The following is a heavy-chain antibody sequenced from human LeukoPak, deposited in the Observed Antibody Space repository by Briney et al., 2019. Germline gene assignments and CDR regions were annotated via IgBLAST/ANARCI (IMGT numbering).Heavy chain of an antibody. J-gene: IGHJ3*02. CDR3: AKDSFTIFGVVKSAFDI. CDR2: ISGSGGST. V-gene: IGHV3-23*01. Sequence: GGSLRLSCAASGFTFSSYAMSWVRQAPGKGLEWVSAISGSGGSTYYADSVKGRFTISRDNSKNTLYLQMNSLRAEDTAVYYCAKDSFTIFGVVKSAFDIWGQGTMVTVSS. D-gene: IGHD3-3*01. CDR1: GFTFSSYA.